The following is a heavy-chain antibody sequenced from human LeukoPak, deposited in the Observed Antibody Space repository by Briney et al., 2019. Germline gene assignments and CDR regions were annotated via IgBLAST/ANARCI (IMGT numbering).Heavy chain of an antibody. CDR2: IDWDDDK. J-gene: IGHJ1*01. V-gene: IGHV2-70*17. D-gene: IGHD1-14*01. CDR3: ATGTTMRYFRH. Sequence: SGPTLVNPTQTLTLTCTFSGFSLSTSGVCVSWIRQPPGKALEWLARIDWDDDKFYSTFLRTRLTISRDTSKNQVVLTMTNMDPVDTATYYCATGTTMRYFRHWGQGTLVTVSS. CDR1: GFSLSTSGVC.